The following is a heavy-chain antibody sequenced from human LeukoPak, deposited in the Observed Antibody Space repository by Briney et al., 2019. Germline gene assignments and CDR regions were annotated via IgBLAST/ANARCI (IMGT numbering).Heavy chain of an antibody. J-gene: IGHJ4*02. CDR2: INHSGST. CDR1: GGSFSGYY. Sequence: PSETLSLTCAVYGGSFSGYYRSWIRQPPGKGLEWIGEINHSGSTNYNPSLKSRVTISVDTSKNQFSLKLSSVTAADTAVYYCARGIAAAAPGAYWGQGTLVTVSS. CDR3: ARGIAAAAPGAY. V-gene: IGHV4-34*01. D-gene: IGHD6-13*01.